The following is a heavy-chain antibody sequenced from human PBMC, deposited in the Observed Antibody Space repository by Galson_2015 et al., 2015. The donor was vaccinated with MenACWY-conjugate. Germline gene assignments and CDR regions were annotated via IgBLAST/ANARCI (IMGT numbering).Heavy chain of an antibody. CDR2: IYYSGST. Sequence: TLSLTCTVSGGSVSSSSYYWGWIRQPPGKGLEWIGSIYYSGSTYYNPSLKSRVTISVDTPKNQFSLNLRSVTAADTAVYYCASPLGSYYYYMDVWGKGTTVTVAS. CDR1: GGSVSSSSYY. D-gene: IGHD3-16*01. CDR3: ASPLGSYYYYMDV. V-gene: IGHV4-39*01. J-gene: IGHJ6*03.